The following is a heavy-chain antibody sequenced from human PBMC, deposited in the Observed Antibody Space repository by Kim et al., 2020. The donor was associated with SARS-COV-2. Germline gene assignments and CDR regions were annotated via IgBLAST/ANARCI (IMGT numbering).Heavy chain of an antibody. CDR2: ISWNSGSI. D-gene: IGHD2-21*02. V-gene: IGHV3-9*01. Sequence: GGSLRLSCVVSGFTFADYAMHWVRQAPGKGLEWVSGISWNSGSIGYADSVKGRFTISRDNAKSSLYLQMNSLRGEDTALYYCARNMWADVVTAVDVWGKGTTVIVPS. CDR3: ARNMWADVVTAVDV. CDR1: GFTFADYA. J-gene: IGHJ6*04.